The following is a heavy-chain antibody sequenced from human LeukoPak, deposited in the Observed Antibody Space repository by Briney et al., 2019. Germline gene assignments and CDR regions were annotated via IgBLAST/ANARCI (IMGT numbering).Heavy chain of an antibody. CDR1: GFTVSSNY. V-gene: IGHV3-66*01. Sequence: GGSLRLSCAASGFTVSSNYMSWVRQAPGKGLEWVSILYSGGSTSYPDSVKDRFTISRDNSKNTLYLQMNSLRAEDTAVYYCANFDGSTQAFHIRGQGTMVTVSS. CDR2: LYSGGST. J-gene: IGHJ3*02. D-gene: IGHD3-9*01. CDR3: ANFDGSTQAFHI.